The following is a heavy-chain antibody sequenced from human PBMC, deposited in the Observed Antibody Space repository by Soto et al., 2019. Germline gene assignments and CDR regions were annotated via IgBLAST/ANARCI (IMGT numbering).Heavy chain of an antibody. D-gene: IGHD3-3*01. Sequence: ASVKVSCKASGYTFTSYYMHWVRQAPGQGLERMGIINPSGGSTSYAQKFQGRVTMTRDTSTSTVYMELSSLRSEDTAVYYCATYDFWSGYQSYWGQGTLVTVSS. V-gene: IGHV1-46*03. CDR1: GYTFTSYY. CDR2: INPSGGST. J-gene: IGHJ4*02. CDR3: ATYDFWSGYQSY.